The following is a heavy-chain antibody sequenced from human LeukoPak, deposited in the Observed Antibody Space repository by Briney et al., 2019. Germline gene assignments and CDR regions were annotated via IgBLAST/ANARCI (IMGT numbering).Heavy chain of an antibody. V-gene: IGHV3-30-3*01. J-gene: IGHJ4*02. CDR3: AREGATAFDY. D-gene: IGHD1-26*01. Sequence: QTGGSLRLSCAASGFTFSSYAMHWVRQAPGKGLEWVAVISYDGSNKYYADSVKGRFTISRDNSKNTLYLQMNSLRAEDTAVYYCAREGATAFDYWGQGTLVTVSS. CDR1: GFTFSSYA. CDR2: ISYDGSNK.